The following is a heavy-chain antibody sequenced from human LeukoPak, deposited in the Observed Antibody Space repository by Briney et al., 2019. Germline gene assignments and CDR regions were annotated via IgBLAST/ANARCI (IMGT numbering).Heavy chain of an antibody. Sequence: GRSLRLSCAASGFTFSSYAMHWVRQAPGKGLEWVAVISYDGSNKYYADSVKGRFTISRDNSKNTLYLQMNSLRAEDTAVYYCARGPHSGYVRVHDAFDIWGQGTMVTVSS. CDR2: ISYDGSNK. J-gene: IGHJ3*02. CDR1: GFTFSSYA. D-gene: IGHD5-12*01. V-gene: IGHV3-30*04. CDR3: ARGPHSGYVRVHDAFDI.